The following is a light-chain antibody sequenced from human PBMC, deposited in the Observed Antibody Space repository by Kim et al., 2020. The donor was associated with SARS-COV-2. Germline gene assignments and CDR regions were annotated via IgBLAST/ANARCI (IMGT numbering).Light chain of an antibody. Sequence: SPLSCWSNQSVLYSSNNKNYLAWYQKKPGQSPKLLIFWASTRGSGVPARFSGSGSATDFTLTIDSLQAEDVAIYYCQQYYNAPPTFGQGTKVDIK. CDR2: WAS. CDR1: QSVLYSSNNKNY. V-gene: IGKV4-1*01. J-gene: IGKJ1*01. CDR3: QQYYNAPPT.